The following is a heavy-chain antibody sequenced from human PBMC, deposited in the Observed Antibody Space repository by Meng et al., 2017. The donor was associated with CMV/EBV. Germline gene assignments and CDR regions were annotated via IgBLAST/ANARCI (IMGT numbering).Heavy chain of an antibody. J-gene: IGHJ5*02. CDR3: ARDQRVLRFLEWLTGGWFDP. V-gene: IGHV1-69*10. CDR2: IIPILGIA. D-gene: IGHD3-3*01. CDR1: SYA. Sequence: SYAISWVRQAPGQGLEWMGGIIPILGIANYARKFQGRVTITADKSTSTAYMELSSLRSEDTAVYYCARDQRVLRFLEWLTGGWFDPWGQGTLVTVSS.